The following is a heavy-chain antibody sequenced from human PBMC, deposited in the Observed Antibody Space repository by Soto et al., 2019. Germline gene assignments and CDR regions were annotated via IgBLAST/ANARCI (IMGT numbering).Heavy chain of an antibody. CDR1: DGSISSYY. Sequence: SETLSLTCTVSDGSISSYYWSWLRQPPGKGLEWIGYIYDSGSTLYNPSLKSRVTISVDRPNNQFSLKLSSVTAADTAIYYCAGDIRSGSYRFDYWGQGALVTVST. J-gene: IGHJ4*02. D-gene: IGHD1-26*01. CDR3: AGDIRSGSYRFDY. CDR2: IYDSGST. V-gene: IGHV4-59*08.